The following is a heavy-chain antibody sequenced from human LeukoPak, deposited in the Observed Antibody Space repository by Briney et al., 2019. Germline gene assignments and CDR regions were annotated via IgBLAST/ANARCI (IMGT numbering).Heavy chain of an antibody. CDR3: ARDEGGTDQLLNWFDS. Sequence: GGSLRLSCEASAFTFSDFWISWVRQTPGKGLEWVANIKQAGNEKHYVDSVKGRFTISRDNAKNSLYLQMNSLRVEDTAVYYCARDEGGTDQLLNWFDSWGQGTLVTVSS. V-gene: IGHV3-7*01. CDR2: IKQAGNEK. D-gene: IGHD2-2*01. J-gene: IGHJ5*01. CDR1: AFTFSDFW.